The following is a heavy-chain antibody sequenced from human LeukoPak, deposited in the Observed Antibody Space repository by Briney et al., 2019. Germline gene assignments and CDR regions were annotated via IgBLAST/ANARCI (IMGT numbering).Heavy chain of an antibody. CDR2: INPNSGDT. CDR3: ARDMGTGRAFDI. Sequence: ASVKVSCKASAYTFTGYYMHWVRQAPGQGLEWMGWINPNSGDTKYAQNFQGRVTMTRDTSISTAYMELSRLISDDTAVYYCARDMGTGRAFDIWGQGTMVTVSS. D-gene: IGHD1-1*01. V-gene: IGHV1-2*02. CDR1: AYTFTGYY. J-gene: IGHJ3*02.